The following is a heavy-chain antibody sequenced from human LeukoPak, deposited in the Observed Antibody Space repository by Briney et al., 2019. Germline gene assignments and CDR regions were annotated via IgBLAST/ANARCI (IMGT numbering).Heavy chain of an antibody. CDR2: LRPTDGYT. D-gene: IGHD4-17*01. V-gene: IGHV4-4*07. CDR1: DGSITSYF. Sequence: PSETLSLTCTVSDGSITSYFLTWVRQSAGKGLEFIGRLRPTDGYTNYNPSLRSRVSMSLDTSKKQLSLELTSVTAADTAVYYCARDGASNYGDYWYFDLGGRGTLVTVSS. CDR3: ARDGASNYGDYWYFDL. J-gene: IGHJ2*01.